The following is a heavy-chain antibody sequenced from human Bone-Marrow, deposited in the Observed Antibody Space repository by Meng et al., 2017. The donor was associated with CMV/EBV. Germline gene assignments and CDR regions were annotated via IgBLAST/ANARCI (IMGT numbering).Heavy chain of an antibody. D-gene: IGHD3-3*02. CDR3: AKVSNTWYYFDH. Sequence: GESLKISCAASGFTVSGNFMSWVRLAPGKGLEWVSVIYADGRTYYADSVEGRFTFSRDNSKNTLYLQMNGLRADDTAVYYCAKVSNTWYYFDHWGQGTLVTVSS. CDR1: GFTVSGNF. J-gene: IGHJ4*02. V-gene: IGHV3-53*01. CDR2: IYADGRT.